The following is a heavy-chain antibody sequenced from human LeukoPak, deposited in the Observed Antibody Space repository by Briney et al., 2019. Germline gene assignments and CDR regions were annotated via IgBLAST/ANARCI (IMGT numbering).Heavy chain of an antibody. CDR3: ARTRRSTYGDYPYWFDP. D-gene: IGHD4-17*01. J-gene: IGHJ5*02. CDR2: IYYSGST. CDR1: GGSISSSSYY. Sequence: SETLSLTCTVSGGSISSSSYYWGWIRQPPGKGLEWIGSIYYSGSTYYNPSLKSRVTISVDTSKNQFSLKLSSVTAADTAVYYCARTRRSTYGDYPYWFDPWGQGTLVTVSS. V-gene: IGHV4-39*07.